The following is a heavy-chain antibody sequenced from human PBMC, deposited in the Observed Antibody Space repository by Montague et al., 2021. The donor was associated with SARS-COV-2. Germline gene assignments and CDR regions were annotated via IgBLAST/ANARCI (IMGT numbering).Heavy chain of an antibody. Sequence: VKPTQTLTLTCTFSGFSLSTSGMCVSWIRQPPGKALEWPALIDWGDDKYYSTSLKTRLTISKDTSKNQVVLTMTNMDPVDTATYYCARIRDYDILTGSYSGFDYWGQGTLVTVSS. J-gene: IGHJ4*02. V-gene: IGHV2-70*01. CDR3: ARIRDYDILTGSYSGFDY. CDR2: IDWGDDK. D-gene: IGHD3-9*01. CDR1: GFSLSTSGMC.